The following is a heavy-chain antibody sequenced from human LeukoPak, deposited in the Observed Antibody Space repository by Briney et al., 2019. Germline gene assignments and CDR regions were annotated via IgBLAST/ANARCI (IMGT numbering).Heavy chain of an antibody. V-gene: IGHV4-59*08. J-gene: IGHJ4*02. Sequence: PSETLSLTCTVSGGSISSYYWSWIRQPPGKGLEWIGYIYNSGSTNYNPSLKSRVTISVDTSKNQFSLKLSSVTAADTAVYYCARHNRAYDIWAYWGQGTLVTVSS. CDR3: ARHNRAYDIWAY. CDR2: IYNSGST. D-gene: IGHD3-9*01. CDR1: GGSISSYY.